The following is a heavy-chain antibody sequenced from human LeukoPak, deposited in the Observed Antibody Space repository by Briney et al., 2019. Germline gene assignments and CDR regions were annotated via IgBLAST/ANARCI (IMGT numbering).Heavy chain of an antibody. CDR3: ARYCSGGSCKRNWFDP. D-gene: IGHD2-15*01. CDR2: ISAYNGNT. V-gene: IGHV1-18*01. J-gene: IGHJ5*02. CDR1: GYTFTSYG. Sequence: GASVKVSCKASGYTFTSYGISWVRQAPGQGLEWMGWISAYNGNTNYAQKLQGRVTMTTDTSTSTAYMELRSLRSDDTAVYYCARYCSGGSCKRNWFDPWGQGTLVTVSS.